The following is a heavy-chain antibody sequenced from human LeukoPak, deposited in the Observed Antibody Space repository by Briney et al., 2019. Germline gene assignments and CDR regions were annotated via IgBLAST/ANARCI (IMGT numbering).Heavy chain of an antibody. CDR1: GYTFTSYY. CDR2: INPSGGST. CDR3: ARGYYDSSGYYYPVDAFDI. D-gene: IGHD3-22*01. J-gene: IGHJ3*02. Sequence: ASVTVSCKASGYTFTSYYMHWVRQAPGQGLEWMGIINPSGGSTSYAQKFQGRVTMTRDTSTSTVYMELSSLRSEDTAVYYCARGYYDSSGYYYPVDAFDIWGQGTMVTVSS. V-gene: IGHV1-46*01.